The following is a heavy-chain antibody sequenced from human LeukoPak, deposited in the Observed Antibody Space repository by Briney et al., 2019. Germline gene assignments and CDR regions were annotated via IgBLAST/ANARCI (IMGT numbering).Heavy chain of an antibody. CDR3: AKDQGYGDYYFDY. J-gene: IGHJ4*02. Sequence: HPGGSLRLSCAASGFTFSSYAMSWVRQAPGKGLEWVSAISGSGGSTYYADSVKGRFTISRDNSKNTLYLQMNSLRAEDTAVYYCAKDQGYGDYYFDYWGQGTLVTVSS. CDR1: GFTFSSYA. V-gene: IGHV3-23*01. CDR2: ISGSGGST. D-gene: IGHD4-17*01.